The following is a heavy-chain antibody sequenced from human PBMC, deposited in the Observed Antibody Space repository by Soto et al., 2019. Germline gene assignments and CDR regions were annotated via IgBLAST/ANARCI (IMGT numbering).Heavy chain of an antibody. V-gene: IGHV1-2*04. J-gene: IGHJ4*02. CDR3: AREENCSGGSCYEGSFDY. Sequence: VKVSCKASGYTFTGYYMHWVRQAPGQGLEWMGWINPNSGGTNYAQKFQGWVTMTRDTSISTAYMELSRLRSDDTAVYYCAREENCSGGSCYEGSFDYWGQGTLVTVSS. CDR2: INPNSGGT. D-gene: IGHD2-15*01. CDR1: GYTFTGYY.